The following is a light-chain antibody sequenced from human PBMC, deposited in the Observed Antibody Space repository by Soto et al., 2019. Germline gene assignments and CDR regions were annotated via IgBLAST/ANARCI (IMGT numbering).Light chain of an antibody. CDR1: QIVSSSY. V-gene: IGKV3-20*01. CDR3: QQYGSSPGT. CDR2: GAS. Sequence: EIVLTQSPGTLSLSPGERATLSCRASQIVSSSYLAWYQQKPGQAPRLLIYGASSRATGIPDRFSGSGSGTDFTLTISRLEPEDFAVYYCQQYGSSPGTFGGGTKVDI. J-gene: IGKJ4*01.